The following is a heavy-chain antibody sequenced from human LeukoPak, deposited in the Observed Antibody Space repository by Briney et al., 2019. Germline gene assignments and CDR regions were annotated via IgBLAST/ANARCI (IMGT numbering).Heavy chain of an antibody. CDR2: VYYSGNT. D-gene: IGHD6-19*01. V-gene: IGHV4-39*01. CDR3: ARHLPGWYYFDY. Sequence: PETLSLTCTVSGGSISSSSSYWGWIRQPPGKGLEWVGSVYYSGNTYYNPSLESRVTVSVDTSKNQFSLKLSSVTAADTAVYYCARHLPGWYYFDYWGQGTRVTVSS. J-gene: IGHJ4*02. CDR1: GGSISSSSSY.